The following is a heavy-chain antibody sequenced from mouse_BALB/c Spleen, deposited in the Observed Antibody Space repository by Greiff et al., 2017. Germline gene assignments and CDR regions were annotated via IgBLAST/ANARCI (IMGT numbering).Heavy chain of an antibody. D-gene: IGHD2-3*01. V-gene: IGHV4-1*02. CDR3: ARRGYYESNYFDY. J-gene: IGHJ2*01. CDR2: INPDSSTI. CDR1: GFDFSRYW. Sequence: AASGFDFSRYWMSWVRQAPGKGLEWIGEINPDSSTINYTPSLKDKFIISRDNAKNTLYLQMSKVRSEDTALYYCARRGYYESNYFDYWGQGTTLTVSS.